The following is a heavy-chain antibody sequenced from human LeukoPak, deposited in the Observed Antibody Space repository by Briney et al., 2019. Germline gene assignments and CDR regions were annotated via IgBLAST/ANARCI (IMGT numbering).Heavy chain of an antibody. J-gene: IGHJ6*03. CDR1: GFTVSSNY. Sequence: PGGSLRLSCAASGFTVSSNYMSWVRQAPGKGLEWVSVIYSGGSTYYADSVKGWFTISRDNSKNTLYLQMNSLRAEDTAVYYCAENAIDYYGSGSYYRVLGYYYYYYMDVWGKGTMVTISS. V-gene: IGHV3-53*01. CDR3: AENAIDYYGSGSYYRVLGYYYYYYMDV. CDR2: IYSGGST. D-gene: IGHD3-10*01.